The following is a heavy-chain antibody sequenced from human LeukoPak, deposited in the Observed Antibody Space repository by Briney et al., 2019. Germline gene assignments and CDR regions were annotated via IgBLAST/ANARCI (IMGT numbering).Heavy chain of an antibody. Sequence: GGSLRLSCAASGFTFSSYGMHWVRQAPGKGLEWVAVISYDGSNKYYADSVKGRFTTSRDNSKNTLYLQMNSLRAEDTAVYYCAKDPRDIVARDAFDIWGQGTMVTVSS. CDR2: ISYDGSNK. CDR3: AKDPRDIVARDAFDI. J-gene: IGHJ3*02. D-gene: IGHD2-15*01. V-gene: IGHV3-30*18. CDR1: GFTFSSYG.